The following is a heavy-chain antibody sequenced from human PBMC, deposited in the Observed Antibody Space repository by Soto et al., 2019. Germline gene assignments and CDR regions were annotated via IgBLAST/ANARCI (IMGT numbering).Heavy chain of an antibody. CDR3: ARHNYGSGSTYFDP. Sequence: SETLSLTYTVSGGSISSAGYYWSWNRQHPGKGLEWIGYIYYSGSTNYNPSLKSRVTISVDTSKNQFYLKLNSMTAADTAVYYCARHNYGSGSTYFDPWGQGTLVTVSS. CDR1: GGSISSAGYY. CDR2: IYYSGST. V-gene: IGHV4-61*08. D-gene: IGHD3-10*01. J-gene: IGHJ4*02.